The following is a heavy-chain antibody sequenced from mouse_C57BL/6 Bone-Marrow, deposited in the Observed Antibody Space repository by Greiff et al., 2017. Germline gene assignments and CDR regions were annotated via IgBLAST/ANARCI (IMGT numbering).Heavy chain of an antibody. Sequence: VQLQQSGPELVKPGASVKISCKASGYSFTGYYMNWVKQSPEKSLEWIGEINPSTGGTTYNQKFKSKATLTVDKSSSTAYMQLKSLTSEDSAVYYCARYGGTVVVYFDVWGTGTTVTVSS. D-gene: IGHD1-1*01. CDR1: GYSFTGYY. CDR2: INPSTGGT. J-gene: IGHJ1*03. CDR3: ARYGGTVVVYFDV. V-gene: IGHV1-42*01.